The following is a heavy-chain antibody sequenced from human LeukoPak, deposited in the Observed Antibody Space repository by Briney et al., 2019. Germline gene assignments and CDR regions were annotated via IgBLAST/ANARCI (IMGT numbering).Heavy chain of an antibody. CDR2: IEEDGSEK. V-gene: IGHV3-7*01. CDR3: ARNRWWIDF. D-gene: IGHD2-15*01. Sequence: GGSLRLSCAASGFTFSSYWMSWVRQAPGKGLEGVANIEEDGSEKYYVDSVKGRFTISRDNAKNSVYLQMNSLRAEDTAVYYCARNRWWIDFWGQGTLATVSS. J-gene: IGHJ4*02. CDR1: GFTFSSYW.